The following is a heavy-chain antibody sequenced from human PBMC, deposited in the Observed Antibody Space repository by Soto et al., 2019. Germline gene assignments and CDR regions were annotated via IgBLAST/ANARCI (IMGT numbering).Heavy chain of an antibody. V-gene: IGHV4-59*01. D-gene: IGHD3-22*01. Sequence: TLSLTCTVSDGAITGYYWSWIRQSPGEGLEWIGYVYNTGSPSYNPSLKSRVTMSVDASTNQFSLILTSVTATDTAVYYCAGERLTGSGYFDYWGQGTLVTVPQ. CDR3: AGERLTGSGYFDY. J-gene: IGHJ4*02. CDR2: VYNTGSP. CDR1: DGAITGYY.